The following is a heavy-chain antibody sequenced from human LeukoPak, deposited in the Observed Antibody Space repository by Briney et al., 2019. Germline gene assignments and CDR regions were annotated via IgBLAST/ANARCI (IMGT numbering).Heavy chain of an antibody. CDR1: GGTFSSYA. Sequence: GASVKVSCKAFGGTFSSYAISWVRQAPGQGLEWMGRIIPIFGTANYAQKFQGRVTITTDESTSTAYMELSSLRSEDTAVYYCASHYDSSGYFYNMVYWGQGTLVTVSS. V-gene: IGHV1-69*05. CDR2: IIPIFGTA. CDR3: ASHYDSSGYFYNMVY. D-gene: IGHD3-22*01. J-gene: IGHJ4*02.